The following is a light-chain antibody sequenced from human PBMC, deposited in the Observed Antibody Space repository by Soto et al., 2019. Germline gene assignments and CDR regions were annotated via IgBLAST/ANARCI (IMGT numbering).Light chain of an antibody. J-gene: IGKJ5*01. V-gene: IGKV1-39*01. Sequence: DIQMTQSPSSLSASVGDRVTITCRASESIARHLNWYQQKPGKAPKLLIYAASSLQNGVQSRFRGGGSGTDVTPTINTQQPEDFAAYYGQQTYSTRSITFGQGTRLEIK. CDR3: QQTYSTRSIT. CDR2: AAS. CDR1: ESIARH.